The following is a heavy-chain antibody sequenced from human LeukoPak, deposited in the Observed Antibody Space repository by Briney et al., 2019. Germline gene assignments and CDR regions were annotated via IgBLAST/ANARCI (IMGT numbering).Heavy chain of an antibody. CDR3: TRTLPDWNYAMDG. Sequence: GGSLRLSCTASGFTFGDHALTWVRQAPGKGLEWLRFIRSKAYGGTTEYAASVKGRFAISRDDSKSIAYLQMNSLKTEDTAVYYCTRTLPDWNYAMDGWGQGTTVTVSS. D-gene: IGHD3/OR15-3a*01. V-gene: IGHV3-49*04. J-gene: IGHJ6*02. CDR2: IRSKAYGGTT. CDR1: GFTFGDHA.